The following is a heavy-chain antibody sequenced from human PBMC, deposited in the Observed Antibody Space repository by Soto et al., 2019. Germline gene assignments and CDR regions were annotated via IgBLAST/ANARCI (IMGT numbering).Heavy chain of an antibody. D-gene: IGHD6-13*01. V-gene: IGHV4-4*02. J-gene: IGHJ4*02. CDR1: GGSISSSNW. Sequence: QVQLQESGPGLVKPSGTLSLTCAVSGGSISSSNWWSWVRQPPGKGLEWIGEIDHSGSTNYNPSHRGRVTISLDKSKNQFPLQLSSVTAADTAVYYCAREYSGSRVFDYWGQGTLVTVSS. CDR3: AREYSGSRVFDY. CDR2: IDHSGST.